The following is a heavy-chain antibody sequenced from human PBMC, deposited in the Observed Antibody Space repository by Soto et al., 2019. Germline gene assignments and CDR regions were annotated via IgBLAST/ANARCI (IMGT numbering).Heavy chain of an antibody. J-gene: IGHJ6*02. CDR2: IYPGDSDT. Sequence: PGESLKISCKASGYSFTSYWIGWVRQMPGKGLEWMGIIYPGDSDTRYGPSFQGQVTISADKSISTAYLQWSSLKASDTAMYYCAAYSGSFYYGMDVWGQGTTVTVSS. D-gene: IGHD1-26*01. CDR3: AAYSGSFYYGMDV. V-gene: IGHV5-51*01. CDR1: GYSFTSYW.